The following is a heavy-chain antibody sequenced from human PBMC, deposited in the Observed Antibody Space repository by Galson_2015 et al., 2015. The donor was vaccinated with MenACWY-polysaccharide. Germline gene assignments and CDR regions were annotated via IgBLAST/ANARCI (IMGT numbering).Heavy chain of an antibody. Sequence: SLRLSCAASGFTFSRYWMHWVRQAPGKGLVWVSVINSDGSGTTYADSVKGRFTISRDNAKNTLYLQMNSLRAEDTAVYYCWVYCSSTSCYSGIPSGGQGTLVTASS. D-gene: IGHD2-2*01. J-gene: IGHJ4*02. CDR2: INSDGSGT. V-gene: IGHV3-74*01. CDR3: WVYCSSTSCYSGIPS. CDR1: GFTFSRYW.